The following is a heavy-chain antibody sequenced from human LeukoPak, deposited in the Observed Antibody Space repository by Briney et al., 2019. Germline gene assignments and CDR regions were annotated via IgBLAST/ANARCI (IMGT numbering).Heavy chain of an antibody. J-gene: IGHJ5*02. CDR3: ARVRIAVAGTDWFDP. CDR2: MKPNSGNT. V-gene: IGHV1-8*01. Sequence: SVKVSCKASGYTFTSYDINWVRQATGQGLEWTGWMKPNSGNTGYAQKFQGRVTMTRNTSISTAYMELSSLRSEDTAVYYCARVRIAVAGTDWFDPWGQGTLVTVSS. CDR1: GYTFTSYD. D-gene: IGHD6-19*01.